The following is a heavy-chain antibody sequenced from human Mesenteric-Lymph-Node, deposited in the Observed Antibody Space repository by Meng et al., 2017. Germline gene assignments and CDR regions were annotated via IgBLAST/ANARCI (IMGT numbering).Heavy chain of an antibody. CDR2: LNSDGSST. V-gene: IGHV3-74*01. CDR1: GFTFSRYW. J-gene: IGHJ3*01. CDR3: TRLWGRGDVFDV. D-gene: IGHD3-16*01. Sequence: GGSLRLSCEASGFTFSRYWIHWVRQAPGKGLVWVSGLNSDGSSTTYEDSVKGRFTISRDNARNTVYLQMNILRADDTALYYCTRLWGRGDVFDVWGQGSLVTVSS.